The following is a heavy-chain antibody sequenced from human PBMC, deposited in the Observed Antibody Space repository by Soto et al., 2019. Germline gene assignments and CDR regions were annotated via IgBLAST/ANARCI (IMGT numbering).Heavy chain of an antibody. Sequence: SETLSLTCTVSGGSISSGGYYWSWIRQHPGKGLERIGYIYYSGSTYYNPSLKSRVTISVDTSKNQFSLKLSSVTAADTAVYYCAREVVIAVAGTRRYFDYWGQGTLVTVSS. CDR3: AREVVIAVAGTRRYFDY. CDR2: IYYSGST. CDR1: GGSISSGGYY. D-gene: IGHD6-19*01. J-gene: IGHJ4*02. V-gene: IGHV4-31*03.